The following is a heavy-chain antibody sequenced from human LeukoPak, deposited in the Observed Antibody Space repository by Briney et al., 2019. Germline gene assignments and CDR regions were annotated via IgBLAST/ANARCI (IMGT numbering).Heavy chain of an antibody. J-gene: IGHJ6*03. CDR3: ARVSKGDYAYYYYYMDV. V-gene: IGHV4-61*02. D-gene: IGHD4-17*01. Sequence: SQTLSLTCTVSGGSISSGSYYWSWLRQPAGTGLEWIGRIYTSGSTNYNPSLKSRVTISVDTSKNQFSLKLSSVTAADTAVYYCARVSKGDYAYYYYYMDVWGKGTTVTISS. CDR2: IYTSGST. CDR1: GGSISSGSYY.